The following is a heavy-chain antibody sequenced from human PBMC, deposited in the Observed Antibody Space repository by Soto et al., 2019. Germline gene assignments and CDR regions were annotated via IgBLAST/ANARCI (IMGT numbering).Heavy chain of an antibody. CDR3: ARGSPNYFDWLSPYGMDV. J-gene: IGHJ6*02. CDR2: IIPIFGTA. D-gene: IGHD3-9*01. V-gene: IGHV1-69*13. Sequence: ASVKVSCKASGGTFSSYAISWVRQAPGQGLEWMGGIIPIFGTANYAQKFQGRVTITADESTSTAYMELSSLRSEDTAVYYCARGSPNYFDWLSPYGMDVWGQGTTVTVSS. CDR1: GGTFSSYA.